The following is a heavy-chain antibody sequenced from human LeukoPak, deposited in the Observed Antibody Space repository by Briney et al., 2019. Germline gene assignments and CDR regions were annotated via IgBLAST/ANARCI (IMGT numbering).Heavy chain of an antibody. CDR3: ARGSYDILTGYYMGHTSYYYYGMDV. V-gene: IGHV4-59*08. D-gene: IGHD3-9*01. CDR2: IYYSGST. J-gene: IGHJ6*02. CDR1: GGSISSYY. Sequence: ASETLSLTCTVSGGSISSYYWSWIRQPPGKGLEWIGYIYYSGSTNYNPSLKSRVTISVDTSKNQFSLKLSSVTAADTAVYYCARGSYDILTGYYMGHTSYYYYGMDVWGQGTTVTVSS.